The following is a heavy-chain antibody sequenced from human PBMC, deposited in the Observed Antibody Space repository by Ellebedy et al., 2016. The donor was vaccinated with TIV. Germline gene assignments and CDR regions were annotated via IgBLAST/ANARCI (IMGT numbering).Heavy chain of an antibody. D-gene: IGHD6-19*01. V-gene: IGHV1-2*02. CDR2: INAKRGAT. Sequence: AASVKVSCKTSGYTFIDYHIHWVRQAPGQGLEWMGWINAKRGATIYVQKFHDRVTMTRAMSISTAFREVTGLTSDDTAVYYCARNGVSGWSDFDYWGQGTLVTVSS. CDR3: ARNGVSGWSDFDY. J-gene: IGHJ4*02. CDR1: GYTFIDYH.